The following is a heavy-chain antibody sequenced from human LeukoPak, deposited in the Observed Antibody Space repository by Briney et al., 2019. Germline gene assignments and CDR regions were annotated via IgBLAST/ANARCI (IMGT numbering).Heavy chain of an antibody. CDR3: ATDLASGPPYYYYGMDV. CDR2: INPNSGGT. Sequence: ASVKVSCKASGYTFTGYYMRWVRQAPGQGLEWMGWINPNSGGTNYAQKFQSRVTMTRDTSISTAYMELSRLRSDDTAVYYCATDLASGPPYYYYGMDVWGQGTTVTVSS. J-gene: IGHJ6*02. D-gene: IGHD2-15*01. V-gene: IGHV1-2*02. CDR1: GYTFTGYY.